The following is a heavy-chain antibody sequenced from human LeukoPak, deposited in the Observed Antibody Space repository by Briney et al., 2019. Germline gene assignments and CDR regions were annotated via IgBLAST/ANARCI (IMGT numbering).Heavy chain of an antibody. CDR1: GFTFSSYW. CDR2: IKQDGSEK. Sequence: GGSLRLSCAASGFTFSSYWMSWVRQAPGKGLEWVANIKQDGSEKYYVDSVKGRFTISRDNAKNSLYLQMNSLRAEETAVYYCARGDSSSWFYFDYWGQGTLVTVSS. V-gene: IGHV3-7*01. J-gene: IGHJ4*02. CDR3: ARGDSSSWFYFDY. D-gene: IGHD6-13*01.